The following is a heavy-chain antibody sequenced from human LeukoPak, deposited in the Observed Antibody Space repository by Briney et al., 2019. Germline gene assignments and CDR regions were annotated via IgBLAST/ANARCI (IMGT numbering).Heavy chain of an antibody. CDR1: GYTFTGYY. V-gene: IGHV1-2*02. J-gene: IGHJ4*02. CDR2: INPNSGGT. D-gene: IGHD4-17*01. Sequence: GASVKVSCKASGYTFTGYYMHWVRQAPGQGLEWMGWINPNSGGTNYAQSFQGRVTMTRDTSINTAYMELSRLKSDDTAMYYCARDRTTVTIFDSWGQGTLVTVSS. CDR3: ARDRTTVTIFDS.